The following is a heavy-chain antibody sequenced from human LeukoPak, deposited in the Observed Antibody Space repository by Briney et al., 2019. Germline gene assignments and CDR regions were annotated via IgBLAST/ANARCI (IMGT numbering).Heavy chain of an antibody. Sequence: PSQTLSLTCTVSGGSISSGSYYWSWIRQPAGKGLEWIGRIYTSGSTNYNPSLKSRVTISVDTSKNQFSLKLSSVTAADTAVYYCARRVRRMVRGVIITGNWFDPWGQGTLVTVSS. D-gene: IGHD3-10*01. V-gene: IGHV4-61*02. CDR2: IYTSGST. CDR1: GGSISSGSYY. J-gene: IGHJ5*02. CDR3: ARRVRRMVRGVIITGNWFDP.